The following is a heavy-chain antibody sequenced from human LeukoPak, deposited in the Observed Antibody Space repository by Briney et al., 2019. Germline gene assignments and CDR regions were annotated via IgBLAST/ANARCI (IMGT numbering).Heavy chain of an antibody. V-gene: IGHV1-2*02. CDR2: INPNSGGT. Sequence: ASVKVSCKASGYTFTGYYMHWVRQAPGQGLEWMGWINPNSGGTNYAQKFQGRVTMTRDTSISTAYMELSRLRSDDTAVYYCARDRSMIVVVIPPYDAFDIWGQGTMVTVSS. J-gene: IGHJ3*02. D-gene: IGHD3-22*01. CDR1: GYTFTGYY. CDR3: ARDRSMIVVVIPPYDAFDI.